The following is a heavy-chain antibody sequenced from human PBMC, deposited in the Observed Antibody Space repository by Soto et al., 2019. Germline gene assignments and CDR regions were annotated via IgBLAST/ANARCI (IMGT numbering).Heavy chain of an antibody. CDR3: AKNSREYSVVVLAARKTHYYYGMDV. CDR1: GYSFTSYW. V-gene: IGHV5-51*04. D-gene: IGHD2-2*01. J-gene: IGHJ6*02. Sequence: GESLKIPCRGSGYSFTSYWIGWVRQMPGKGLEWMGIIYPGGYDTRYSASFQGQVTISADMRITTSYQQCSSLKASDTAIYNCAKNSREYSVVVLAARKTHYYYGMDVWGQGTTVTVSS. CDR2: IYPGGYDT.